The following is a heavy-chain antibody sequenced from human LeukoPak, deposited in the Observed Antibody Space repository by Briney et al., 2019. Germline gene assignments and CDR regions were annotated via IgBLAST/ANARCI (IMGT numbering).Heavy chain of an antibody. CDR3: AKVKEAVTAFDY. Sequence: GGCLRLSCAEPGFTFSGYAMSSVRQAPGEGVGWGSAISGRGGSTYYADSVHRLFTISRDNSKTTLYLQMNSLRAEDTAVYYCAKVKEAVTAFDYWGQGTLVTVSS. V-gene: IGHV3-23*01. CDR1: GFTFSGYA. CDR2: ISGRGGST. J-gene: IGHJ4*02. D-gene: IGHD4-17*01.